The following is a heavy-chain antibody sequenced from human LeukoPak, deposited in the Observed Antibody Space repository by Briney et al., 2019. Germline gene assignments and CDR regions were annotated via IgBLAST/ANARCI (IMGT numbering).Heavy chain of an antibody. CDR2: IIPIFGTA. Sequence: SVKVSCKASGGTFSSYAISWVRQAPGQGLEWMGGIIPIFGTANYAQKFQGRVTITADESTSTAYMELSSLRSEDTAVYYCASCQGARPTNYYYYYMDVWGKGTTVTVSS. J-gene: IGHJ6*03. CDR1: GGTFSSYA. CDR3: ASCQGARPTNYYYYYMDV. D-gene: IGHD6-6*01. V-gene: IGHV1-69*01.